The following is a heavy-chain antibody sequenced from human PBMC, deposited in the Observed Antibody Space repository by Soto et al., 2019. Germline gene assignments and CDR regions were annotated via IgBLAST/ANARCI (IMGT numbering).Heavy chain of an antibody. Sequence: EVQLLESGGGLVQPGGSLRLSCAASGFTFSSYAMSWVRQAPGTGLEWVSVISGSGGSTYYADSVKGRFTISRDNSKNTLYLQMNSRRAEDTAVYYCAKADGAPEWLQYYYFDYWGQGTLVTVSS. CDR1: GFTFSSYA. CDR3: AKADGAPEWLQYYYFDY. D-gene: IGHD5-12*01. J-gene: IGHJ4*02. V-gene: IGHV3-23*01. CDR2: ISGSGGST.